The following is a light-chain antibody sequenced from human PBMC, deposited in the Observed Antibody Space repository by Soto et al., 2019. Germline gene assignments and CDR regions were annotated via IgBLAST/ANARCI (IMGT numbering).Light chain of an antibody. CDR1: QSISSK. CDR2: GAS. Sequence: EVVLTQSPGTLSLSPGEGATLSCRASQSISSKLAWYQQKPGQAPRPLIYGASTRATGIPARFSGSGSGTDFTLTISSLEPEDFAVYYCQQRSNWLTFGQGTRLEI. V-gene: IGKV3-11*01. CDR3: QQRSNWLT. J-gene: IGKJ5*01.